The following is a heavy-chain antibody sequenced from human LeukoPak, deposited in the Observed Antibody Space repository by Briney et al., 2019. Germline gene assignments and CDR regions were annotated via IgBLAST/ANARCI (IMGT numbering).Heavy chain of an antibody. D-gene: IGHD3-10*01. CDR2: IYYSGST. Sequence: PSETLSLTCTVSGGSISSYYWSWIRQPPGKGLEWIGYIYYSGSTNYNPSLKSRVTISVDTSKNQFSLKLSSVTAADTAVYYCARENKVRDYYYYYYMDVWGKGTTVTISS. V-gene: IGHV4-59*01. CDR3: ARENKVRDYYYYYYMDV. J-gene: IGHJ6*03. CDR1: GGSISSYY.